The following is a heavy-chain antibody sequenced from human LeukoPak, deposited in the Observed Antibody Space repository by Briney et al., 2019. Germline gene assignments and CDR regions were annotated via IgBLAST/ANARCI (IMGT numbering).Heavy chain of an antibody. CDR3: ARETYYYGSGSPDGYYYMDV. CDR1: GGSISSYY. CDR2: IYYSGST. D-gene: IGHD3-10*01. J-gene: IGHJ6*03. Sequence: PSETLSLTCTVSGGSISSYYWSWIRQPPGKGLEWIGYIYYSGSTNYNPSLKSRVTISVDTSKNQFSLKLSSVTAADTAVYYCARETYYYGSGSPDGYYYMDVWGKGTTVTISS. V-gene: IGHV4-59*01.